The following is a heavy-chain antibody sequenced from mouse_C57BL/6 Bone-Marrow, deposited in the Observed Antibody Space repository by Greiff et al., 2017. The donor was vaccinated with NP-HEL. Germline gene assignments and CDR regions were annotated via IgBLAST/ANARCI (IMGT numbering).Heavy chain of an antibody. D-gene: IGHD3-2*02. CDR1: GYTFTSYG. CDR2: IYPRSGNT. J-gene: IGHJ2*01. Sequence: LEESGAELARPGASVKLSCKASGYTFTSYGISWVKQRTGQGLEWIGEIYPRSGNTYYNEKFKGKATLTADKSSSTAYMELRSLTSEDSAVYFWAGQRRLPVRYWGQGTTLTVSS. CDR3: AGQRRLPVRY. V-gene: IGHV1-81*01.